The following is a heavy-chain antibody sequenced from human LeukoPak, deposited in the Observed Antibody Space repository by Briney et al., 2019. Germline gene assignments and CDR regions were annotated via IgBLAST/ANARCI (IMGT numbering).Heavy chain of an antibody. CDR2: IYSSGST. D-gene: IGHD3-22*01. J-gene: IGHJ4*02. CDR3: ARESYYDRAL. CDR1: GYSIGSGYY. Sequence: SETLSLTCTVSGYSIGSGYYWGWIRQPPGKGLEWIGRIYSSGSTNYNPSLKSRVTMSVDTSKNQFSLKLSSVTAADTAVYYCARESYYDRALWGQGTLVTVSS. V-gene: IGHV4-38-2*02.